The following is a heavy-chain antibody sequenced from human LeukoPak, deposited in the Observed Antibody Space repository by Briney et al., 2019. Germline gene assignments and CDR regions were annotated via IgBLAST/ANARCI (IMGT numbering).Heavy chain of an antibody. CDR2: ITWNGGST. CDR3: ERGGGSIRVSYYYYVDV. V-gene: IGHV3-20*04. Sequence: GGSLRLSCAASGFTFDDYGMSSVPQAPGQGPEWVSGITWNGGSTDYATRVKGRFTISRDNAKNSLYLRMNSLRDEDTALYYCERGGGSIRVSYYYYVDVWGKGSTVSVSS. J-gene: IGHJ6*03. CDR1: GFTFDDYG. D-gene: IGHD2-15*01.